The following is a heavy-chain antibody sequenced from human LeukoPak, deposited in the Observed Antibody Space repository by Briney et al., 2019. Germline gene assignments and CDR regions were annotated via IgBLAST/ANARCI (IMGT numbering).Heavy chain of an antibody. V-gene: IGHV1-46*01. D-gene: IGHD6-25*01. CDR1: VYTFTSYY. CDR2: INTSGGST. CDR3: VTSNNDIAAPDY. J-gene: IGHJ4*02. Sequence: ASVKVSCKASVYTFTSYYMHWVRQAPGQGLEWMGIINTSGGSTSYAQKFQGRVTMTRDTSTSTVYMELSSLRSEDTAVYYCVTSNNDIAAPDYWGQGTLVTVSS.